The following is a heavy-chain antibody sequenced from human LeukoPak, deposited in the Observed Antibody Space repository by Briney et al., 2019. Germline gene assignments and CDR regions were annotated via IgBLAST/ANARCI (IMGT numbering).Heavy chain of an antibody. Sequence: SGPVLVKPTETLTLTCTVSGFSLSNARMGVSWIRQPPGKALEWLAHIFSNDEKSYSTSLKSRLTISTDTSKSQVVLTMTNIDPVDTATYYCARIRASFYDFWSGYSYYFDYWGQGTLVTVSS. CDR1: GFSLSNARMG. CDR2: IFSNDEK. CDR3: ARIRASFYDFWSGYSYYFDY. J-gene: IGHJ4*02. V-gene: IGHV2-26*01. D-gene: IGHD3-3*01.